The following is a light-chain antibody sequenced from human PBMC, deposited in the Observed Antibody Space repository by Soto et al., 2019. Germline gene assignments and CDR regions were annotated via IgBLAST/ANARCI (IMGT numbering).Light chain of an antibody. Sequence: EIVLTQSPATLSLSPGERATLSCRASQSVSSYLAWYQQKPGQPPRLLIYDASNRATGIPARFSGSGSGTDFTLTISSLEPEDFAVYYCQQRSNWPRTFGQGTHWRL. J-gene: IGKJ5*01. CDR2: DAS. V-gene: IGKV3-11*01. CDR3: QQRSNWPRT. CDR1: QSVSSY.